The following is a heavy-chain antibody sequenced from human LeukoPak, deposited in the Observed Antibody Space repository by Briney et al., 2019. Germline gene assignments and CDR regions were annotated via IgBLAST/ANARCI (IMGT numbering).Heavy chain of an antibody. D-gene: IGHD2-21*02. CDR3: ARPCCGGDCNFDY. CDR1: GYTFTGYY. V-gene: IGHV1-2*06. J-gene: IGHJ4*02. Sequence: GASVKVSCKASGYTFTGYYMHWVRQAPGQGLEWMGRINPNSGGTNYAQKFQGRVTMTRDTSSSTAYMELSRLRSDDTAVYYCARPCCGGDCNFDYWGQGTLVTVSS. CDR2: INPNSGGT.